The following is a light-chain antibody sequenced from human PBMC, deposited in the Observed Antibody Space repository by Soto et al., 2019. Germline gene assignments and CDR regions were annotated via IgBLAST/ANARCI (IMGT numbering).Light chain of an antibody. CDR2: KDS. J-gene: IGLJ2*01. CDR3: YSAADNNLV. Sequence: SSELTQPSSVSVSPGQTARITCSGAVLAKKYARWFQQKPGQAPVLVIYKDSERPSGIPERFSGSSSVTTVTLTISGAQVEDEADYYCYSAADNNLVFGGGTKLTVL. CDR1: VLAKKY. V-gene: IGLV3-27*01.